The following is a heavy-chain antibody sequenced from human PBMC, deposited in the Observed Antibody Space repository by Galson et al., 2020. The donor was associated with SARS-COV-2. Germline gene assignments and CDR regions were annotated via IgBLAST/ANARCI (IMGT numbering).Heavy chain of an antibody. V-gene: IGHV3-13*01. Sequence: GESLKISCAASGFTFSSYDMHWVRQATGKGLEWVSAIGTAGDTYYPGSVKCRFTISRENAKNSLYLQMNSLRAGDTAVYYCARVSHYDILSKTRIYYYYGMDVWGQGTTVTVSS. CDR2: IGTAGDT. CDR3: ARVSHYDILSKTRIYYYYGMDV. CDR1: GFTFSSYD. J-gene: IGHJ6*02. D-gene: IGHD3-9*01.